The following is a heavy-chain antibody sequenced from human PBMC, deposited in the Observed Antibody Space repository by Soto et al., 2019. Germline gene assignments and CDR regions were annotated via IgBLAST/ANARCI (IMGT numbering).Heavy chain of an antibody. Sequence: PGGSLRLSCAASGFIVNSNYMSWVRQVPGKRLEWVSVIYSGGYTHYADSVKGRFSISRHNIKNTLYLQMNSLRAEDTAVYYCARRGPGTYFDYWGQGTLVTVST. V-gene: IGHV3-53*04. J-gene: IGHJ4*02. CDR1: GFIVNSNY. D-gene: IGHD6-13*01. CDR2: IYSGGYT. CDR3: ARRGPGTYFDY.